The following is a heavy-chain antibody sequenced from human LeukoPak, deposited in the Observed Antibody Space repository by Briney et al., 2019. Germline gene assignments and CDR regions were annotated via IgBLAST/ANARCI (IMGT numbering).Heavy chain of an antibody. V-gene: IGHV1-69*02. D-gene: IGHD2-2*01. CDR3: ARGPRYCSSTSCNYGMDV. Sequence: ASVKVSCKASGGTFSSYTISWVRQAPGQGLEWMGRIIPILGIANYAQKFQGRVTITADKSTSTAYMELSSLRSEDTAVYYCARGPRYCSSTSCNYGMDVWGQGTTVTVSS. J-gene: IGHJ6*02. CDR1: GGTFSSYT. CDR2: IIPILGIA.